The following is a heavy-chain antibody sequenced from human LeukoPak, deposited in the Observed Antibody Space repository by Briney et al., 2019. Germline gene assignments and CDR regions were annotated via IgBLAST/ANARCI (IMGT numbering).Heavy chain of an antibody. CDR3: ARSDYGGNSGFDY. V-gene: IGHV4-59*01. CDR1: GGSISSYY. CDR2: IYYSGST. J-gene: IGHJ4*02. Sequence: PSETLSLTCTVSGGSISSYYWSWIRQPPGKGLEWIGYIYYSGSTNYNPSLKSRVTISVDTSKNQFSLKLSSVTAADTAVYYCARSDYGGNSGFDYWGQGILVTVSS. D-gene: IGHD4-23*01.